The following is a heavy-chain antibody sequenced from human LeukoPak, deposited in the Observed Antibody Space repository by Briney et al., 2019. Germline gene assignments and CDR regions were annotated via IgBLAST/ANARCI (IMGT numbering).Heavy chain of an antibody. CDR2: IKQDGSEK. J-gene: IGHJ5*02. CDR3: ARVKGSSGWFNWFDP. CDR1: GFTFSSYS. Sequence: GGTLRLSCAASGFTFSSYSMSWVRQAPGKGLEWVANIKQDGSEKYYVDSVKGRFTISRDNAKNSLYLQMNSLRAEDTAVYYCARVKGSSGWFNWFDPWGQGTLVTVSS. D-gene: IGHD6-19*01. V-gene: IGHV3-7*01.